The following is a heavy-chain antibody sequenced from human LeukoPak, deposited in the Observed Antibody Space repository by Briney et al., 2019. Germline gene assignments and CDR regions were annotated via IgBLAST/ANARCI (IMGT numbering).Heavy chain of an antibody. Sequence: SETLSLTCAVYGGSFSGYFWSWIRQPPGKGLEWIGEINHSGRTYFNPSLKSRVTLSVDTSKNQFSLKLTSVTAADTAVYYCARSQYERNPWGQGTLVTVFS. D-gene: IGHD2/OR15-2a*01. CDR2: INHSGRT. CDR1: GGSFSGYF. V-gene: IGHV4-34*01. J-gene: IGHJ5*02. CDR3: ARSQYERNP.